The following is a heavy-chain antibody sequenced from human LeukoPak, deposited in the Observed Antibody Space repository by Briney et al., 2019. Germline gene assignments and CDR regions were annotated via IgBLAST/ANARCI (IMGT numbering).Heavy chain of an antibody. CDR1: GGSISTSSYC. CDR3: ARHPSSAWHADY. D-gene: IGHD6-25*01. Sequence: SETLSLTCTVSGGSISTSSYCWGWIRQPPGKGLEWIGSISYSGTTYYNPSLKSRVTISVDTSNNQFSLRLSSVTAADTAVYFCARHPSSAWHADYWGQGTLVTVSS. J-gene: IGHJ4*02. CDR2: ISYSGTT. V-gene: IGHV4-39*01.